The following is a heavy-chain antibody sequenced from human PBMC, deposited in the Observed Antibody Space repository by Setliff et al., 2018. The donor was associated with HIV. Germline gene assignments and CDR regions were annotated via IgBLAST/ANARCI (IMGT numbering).Heavy chain of an antibody. CDR1: GGSISTYY. CDR2: IYFTGSS. V-gene: IGHV4-4*08. J-gene: IGHJ4*02. Sequence: PSETLSLTCTVSGGSISTYYWSWIRQPPGKGLEWIGSIYFTGSSDNNPSLKSRVTISIDTSKNQFSLQLTSVTAADTAVYYCVNPSGAMGDFDSWGQGTLVTVSS. D-gene: IGHD3-16*01. CDR3: VNPSGAMGDFDS.